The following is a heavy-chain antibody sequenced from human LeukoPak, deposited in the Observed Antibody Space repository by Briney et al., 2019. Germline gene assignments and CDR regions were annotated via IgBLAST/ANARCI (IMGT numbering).Heavy chain of an antibody. CDR3: AAGGGFWSGYLSD. CDR1: GFTFTSSA. CDR2: IVVGSGNT. D-gene: IGHD3-3*01. J-gene: IGHJ4*02. Sequence: GASVKVSCKASGFTFTSSAMQWVRQARGQRLEWIGWIVVGSGNTNYAQKFQERVTITRDMSTSTAYMELSSLRPEDTAVYYCAAGGGFWSGYLSDWGQGTLVTVSS. V-gene: IGHV1-58*02.